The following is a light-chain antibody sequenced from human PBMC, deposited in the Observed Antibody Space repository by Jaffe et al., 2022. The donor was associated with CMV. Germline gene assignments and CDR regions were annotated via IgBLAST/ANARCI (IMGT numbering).Light chain of an antibody. CDR3: LHFGRSPYT. CDR2: GAS. J-gene: IGKJ2*01. CDR1: QSVSSNY. V-gene: IGKV3-20*01. Sequence: EIVLTQSPGTLSLSPGERATLSCRASQSVSSNYLAWYQQKPGQAPRLLIYGASNRATGIPDRFSGSGSGTDFILTISRLEPEDFALYYCLHFGRSPYTFGPGTKLEIK.